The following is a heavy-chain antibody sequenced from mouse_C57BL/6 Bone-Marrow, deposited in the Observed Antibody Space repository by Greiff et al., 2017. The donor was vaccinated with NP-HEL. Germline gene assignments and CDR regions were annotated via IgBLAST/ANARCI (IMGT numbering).Heavy chain of an antibody. CDR2: INPYNGGT. CDR3: ARYQPVYFDY. V-gene: IGHV1-19*01. D-gene: IGHD1-1*02. CDR1: GYTFTDYY. Sequence: EVQVVESGPVLVKPGASVKMSCKASGYTFTDYYMNWVKQSHGKSLEWIGVINPYNGGTSYNQKFKGKATLTVDKSSSTAYMELNSLTSEDSAVYYCARYQPVYFDYWGQGTTLTVSS. J-gene: IGHJ2*01.